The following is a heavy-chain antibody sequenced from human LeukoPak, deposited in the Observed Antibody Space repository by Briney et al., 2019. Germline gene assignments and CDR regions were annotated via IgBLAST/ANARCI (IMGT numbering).Heavy chain of an antibody. CDR2: KRYDGSSY. Sequence: PGGSLRLPWEVSGIMFNTFGMHWVRQAPGKGLEWVAFKRYDGSSYFYADSVKGRFTISRDDSKDTVYVQMTSLRPEDTAVYYFAIGARSYSTCPLHIGEFWGQGTPVTVSS. V-gene: IGHV3-30*02. CDR3: AIGARSYSTCPLHIGEF. J-gene: IGHJ4*02. CDR1: GIMFNTFG. D-gene: IGHD4-11*01.